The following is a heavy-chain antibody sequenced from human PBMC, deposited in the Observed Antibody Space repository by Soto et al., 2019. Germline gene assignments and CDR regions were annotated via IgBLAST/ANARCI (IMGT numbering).Heavy chain of an antibody. CDR2: IKSKTDGGTT. J-gene: IGHJ4*02. D-gene: IGHD6-19*01. CDR1: GFTFSNAW. V-gene: IGHV3-15*07. CDR3: TTSLGIAVAGPFDY. Sequence: GGSLRLSCAASGFTFSNAWMNWVRQAPGKGLEWVGRIKSKTDGGTTDYAAPVKGRFTISRDDSKNTLYLQMNSLKTEDTAVYYCTTSLGIAVAGPFDYWGQGTLVTVSS.